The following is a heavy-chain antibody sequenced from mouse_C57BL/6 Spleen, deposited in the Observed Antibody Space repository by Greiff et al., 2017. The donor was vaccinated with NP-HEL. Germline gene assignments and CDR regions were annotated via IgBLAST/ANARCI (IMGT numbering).Heavy chain of an antibody. CDR1: GFTFSDYG. CDR3: ARIGTGCFDY. Sequence: DVMLVESGGGLVKPGGSLKLSCAASGFTFSDYGMHWVRQAPEKGLEWVAYISSGSSTIYYADTVKGRFTISRDNAKNTLFLQMTSLRSEDTAMYYCARIGTGCFDYWGQGTTLTVSS. J-gene: IGHJ2*01. V-gene: IGHV5-17*01. D-gene: IGHD3-1*01. CDR2: ISSGSSTI.